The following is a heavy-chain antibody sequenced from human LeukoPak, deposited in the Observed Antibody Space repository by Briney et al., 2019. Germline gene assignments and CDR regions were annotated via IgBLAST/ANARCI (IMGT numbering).Heavy chain of an antibody. D-gene: IGHD2-2*01. Sequence: GESLRLSCVASGFTASAVWVSWVRRPPGEVLGWGANIKKEGNEKEYVDSVKGRFSIIRDNAKNSVYLQMNSLRAEATAVSSCATFAGVVPGGLLLWGKGTPVIVSS. V-gene: IGHV3-7*01. CDR3: ATFAGVVPGGLLL. CDR1: GFTASAVW. CDR2: IKKEGNEK. J-gene: IGHJ6*04.